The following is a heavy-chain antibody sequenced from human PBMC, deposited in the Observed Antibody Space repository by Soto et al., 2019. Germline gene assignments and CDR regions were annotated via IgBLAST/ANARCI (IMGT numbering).Heavy chain of an antibody. V-gene: IGHV3-9*01. D-gene: IGHD3-9*01. J-gene: IGHJ4*02. CDR2: ISWNSGSI. CDR3: AKDTYDILTGPRD. Sequence: DVQLVESGGGLVQPGRSLRLSCAASGFTFDDYAMHWVRQAPGKGLEWVSGISWNSGSIGYADSVKGRFTISRDNAKNSLYLQMNSLRAEDTALYYCAKDTYDILTGPRDWGQGTLVTVSS. CDR1: GFTFDDYA.